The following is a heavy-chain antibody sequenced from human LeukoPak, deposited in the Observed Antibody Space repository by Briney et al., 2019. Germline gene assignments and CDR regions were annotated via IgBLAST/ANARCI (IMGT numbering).Heavy chain of an antibody. D-gene: IGHD4/OR15-4a*01. CDR1: GFTFSSYG. CDR3: ARVAKAANDY. Sequence: GGSLRLSCAASGFTFSSYGMHWVRQAPGKGLEWVAFIRYDGSNKYYADSVKGRFTISRDNAKNMLYLEMNSLRTEDTAVYFCARVAKAANDYWGQGTLVTVSS. CDR2: IRYDGSNK. J-gene: IGHJ4*02. V-gene: IGHV3-30*02.